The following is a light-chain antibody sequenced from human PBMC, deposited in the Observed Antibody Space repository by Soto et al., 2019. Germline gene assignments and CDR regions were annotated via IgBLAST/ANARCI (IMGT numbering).Light chain of an antibody. CDR3: QQSYNSPQT. CDR2: TAS. CDR1: QSISNF. J-gene: IGKJ1*01. V-gene: IGKV1-39*01. Sequence: DIQMTQSPSSLSASVGDRVTITFRASQSISNFLNWYQQTPGKAPKLLISTASTLQTGVPSRFSGSGSGTDFTLTISSLQPEDFATYSCQQSYNSPQTFGRGTKVDIK.